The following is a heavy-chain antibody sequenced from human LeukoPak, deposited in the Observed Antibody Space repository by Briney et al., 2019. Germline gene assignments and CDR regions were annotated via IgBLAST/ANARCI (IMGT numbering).Heavy chain of an antibody. J-gene: IGHJ4*02. V-gene: IGHV4-34*01. D-gene: IGHD4-17*01. CDR1: GESFSGYY. Sequence: SETLSLTCTVYGESFSGYYWSWIRHPPGKGLEWIGEINQSGSTNYNPSLESRLTISVDMSNTQFYLKLSSVTAADTAVYYCARGLRRVTTTPFDHWGQGTLVTVSS. CDR3: ARGLRRVTTTPFDH. CDR2: INQSGST.